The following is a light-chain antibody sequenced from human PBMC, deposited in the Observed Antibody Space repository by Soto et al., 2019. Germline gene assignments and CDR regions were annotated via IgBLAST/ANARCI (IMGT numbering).Light chain of an antibody. CDR1: QSISSW. CDR2: KAS. J-gene: IGKJ2*01. Sequence: DIQMTQSPSTLSASVGDRVTITCRASQSISSWLAWYQQKPGKAPKLLIYKASSLESGVPSRFSGSGSGTEFTRTISSLQPDDVATYYCQQYNSYSPYTFGQGTKLEIK. V-gene: IGKV1-5*03. CDR3: QQYNSYSPYT.